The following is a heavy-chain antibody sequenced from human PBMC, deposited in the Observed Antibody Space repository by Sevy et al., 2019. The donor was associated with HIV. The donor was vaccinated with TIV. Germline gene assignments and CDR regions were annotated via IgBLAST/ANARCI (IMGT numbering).Heavy chain of an antibody. CDR3: AGDRQGITVAGTAIDY. J-gene: IGHJ4*02. V-gene: IGHV3-48*03. CDR1: GFTFSSYE. Sequence: GGSLRLSCTASGFTFSSYEMNWVRQAPGKGLEWVSYITLSGSTIYYADSVRGRFTISRDNAKNSLYLQMNSLRAEDTAVYYCAGDRQGITVAGTAIDYWGQGTLVTVSS. CDR2: ITLSGSTI. D-gene: IGHD6-19*01.